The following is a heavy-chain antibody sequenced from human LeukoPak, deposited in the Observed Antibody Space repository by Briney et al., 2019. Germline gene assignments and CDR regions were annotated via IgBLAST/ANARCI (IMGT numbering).Heavy chain of an antibody. CDR3: ARDSEAEGNFCSGYSSYYMDV. V-gene: IGHV3-21*01. D-gene: IGHD3-3*01. Sequence: PGGSLRLSCAASGFTFSTYSMNWVRQAPGKGLEWVSSISSSSSYIYYADSVKGRFTISRDNAKNSLYLQMNSLRAEDTAVYYCARDSEAEGNFCSGYSSYYMDVWGKGTTVTVSS. CDR2: ISSSSSYI. CDR1: GFTFSTYS. J-gene: IGHJ6*03.